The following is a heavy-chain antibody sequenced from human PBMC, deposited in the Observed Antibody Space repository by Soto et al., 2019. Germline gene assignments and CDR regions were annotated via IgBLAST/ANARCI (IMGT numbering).Heavy chain of an antibody. V-gene: IGHV1-46*01. CDR2: INPSGGST. Sequence: ASVKVSCKASGYTFTSYYMHWVRQAPGQGLEWMGIINPSGGSTSYAQKFQGRVTMTRDTSTSTVYMELSSLGSEDTAVYYCARDLTDCSSTSCYLESYYYYGMDVWGQGTTVTVSS. D-gene: IGHD2-2*01. CDR1: GYTFTSYY. CDR3: ARDLTDCSSTSCYLESYYYYGMDV. J-gene: IGHJ6*02.